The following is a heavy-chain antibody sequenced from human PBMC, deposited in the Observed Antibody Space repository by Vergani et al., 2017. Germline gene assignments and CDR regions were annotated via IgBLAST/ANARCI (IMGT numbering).Heavy chain of an antibody. V-gene: IGHV1-2*02. CDR2: INPNSGGT. CDR3: ARDWGLGRVAARGY. J-gene: IGHJ4*02. D-gene: IGHD2-15*01. CDR1: GYTFTGYY. Sequence: QVQLVQSGAEVKKPGASVKVSCKASGYTFTGYYMHWVRQAPGQGLEWMGWINPNSGGTNYAQKFQGRVTMTRETSISTAYMELGRRGSDDTAVYFCARDWGLGRVAARGYWGQGTLVTVSS.